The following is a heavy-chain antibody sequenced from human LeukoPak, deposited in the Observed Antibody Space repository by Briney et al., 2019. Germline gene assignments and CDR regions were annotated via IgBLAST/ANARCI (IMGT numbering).Heavy chain of an antibody. CDR3: ARRSIGLYGPLFDP. J-gene: IGHJ5*02. CDR2: IIPIFGTA. Sequence: AASVKVSCKASGGTFSSYAISWVRQAPGQGLEWMGRIIPIFGTANYAQKFQGRVTITTDESTSTAYMELSSLRSEDTAVYYCARRSIGLYGPLFDPWGQGTLVTVSS. V-gene: IGHV1-69*05. D-gene: IGHD2/OR15-2a*01. CDR1: GGTFSSYA.